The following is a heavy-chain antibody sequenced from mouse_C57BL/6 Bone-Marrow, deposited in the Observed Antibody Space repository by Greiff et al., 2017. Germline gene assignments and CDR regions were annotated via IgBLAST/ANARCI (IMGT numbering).Heavy chain of an antibody. V-gene: IGHV1-81*01. CDR3: ARSTTVVAPFAY. J-gene: IGHJ3*01. Sequence: VQLQQSGAELARPGASVKLSCKASGYTFTSYGISWVKQRTGQGLEWIGEIYPRSGNTYYNEKFKGKATLTADESSSTAYMELRSLTSEDSAVYFCARSTTVVAPFAYWGQGTLVTVSA. CDR2: IYPRSGNT. CDR1: GYTFTSYG. D-gene: IGHD1-1*01.